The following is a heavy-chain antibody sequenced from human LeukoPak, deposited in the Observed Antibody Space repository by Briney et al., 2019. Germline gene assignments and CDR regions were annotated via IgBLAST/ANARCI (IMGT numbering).Heavy chain of an antibody. CDR1: GGSISSYY. CDR2: IYYSGST. V-gene: IGHV4-59*01. CDR3: ARGSGRYPYHFDY. Sequence: SETLSLTCTVSGGSISSYYWSWIRQPPGKGLEWIGYIYYSGSTNYNPSLKSRVTISVDTSKNQFSLKLSSVTAADTAVYYCARGSGRYPYHFDYWGQGTLVTVSS. J-gene: IGHJ4*02. D-gene: IGHD1-26*01.